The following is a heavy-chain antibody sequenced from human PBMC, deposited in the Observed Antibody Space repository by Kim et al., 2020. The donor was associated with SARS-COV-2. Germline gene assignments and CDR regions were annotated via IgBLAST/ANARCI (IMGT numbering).Heavy chain of an antibody. J-gene: IGHJ6*02. V-gene: IGHV3-7*01. CDR1: GFTFSSYW. CDR3: ARDEYDCSGGSCYFYYGMDV. D-gene: IGHD2-15*01. Sequence: GGSLRLSCAASGFTFSSYWMSWVRQAPGKGLEWVANIKQDGSEKYYVDSVKGRFTISRDNAKNSLYLQMNSLRAEDTVVYYCARDEYDCSGGSCYFYYGMDVWGQGTTVTVSS. CDR2: IKQDGSEK.